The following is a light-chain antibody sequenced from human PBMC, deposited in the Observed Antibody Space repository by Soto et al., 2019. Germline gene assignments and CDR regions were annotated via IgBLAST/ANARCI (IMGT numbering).Light chain of an antibody. Sequence: EILLTQSPATLSLSPGERATLSCRASQSVSSYLAWYQQKPGQAPRLLIYDASNRATGIPDRFSSSGSGTDYTLTISSLEPEDFAVYYCQQHSNWPGTLTFDGGTKVEIK. CDR2: DAS. V-gene: IGKV3-11*01. J-gene: IGKJ4*01. CDR1: QSVSSY. CDR3: QQHSNWPGTLT.